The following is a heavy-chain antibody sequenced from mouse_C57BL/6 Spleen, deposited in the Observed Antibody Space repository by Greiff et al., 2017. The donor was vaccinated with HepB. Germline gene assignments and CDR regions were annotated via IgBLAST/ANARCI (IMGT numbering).Heavy chain of an antibody. J-gene: IGHJ2*01. CDR2: IDPSDSET. V-gene: IGHV1-52*01. D-gene: IGHD1-1*01. Sequence: QVQLQQPGAELVRPGSSVKLSCKASGYTFTSYWMHWVKQRPIQGLEWIGNIDPSDSETHYNQKFKDKATLTVDKPSSPAYMQLSSLTSEDSAVYYCARDLITTDYFDYWGQGTTLTVSS. CDR3: ARDLITTDYFDY. CDR1: GYTFTSYW.